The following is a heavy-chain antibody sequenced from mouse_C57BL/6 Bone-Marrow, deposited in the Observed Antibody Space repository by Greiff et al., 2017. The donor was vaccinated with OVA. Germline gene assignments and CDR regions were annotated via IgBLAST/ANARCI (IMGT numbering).Heavy chain of an antibody. D-gene: IGHD1-1*01. CDR2: IDPSDSYT. CDR1: GYTFTSYW. Sequence: QVQLQQPGAELVMPGASVKLSCKASGYTFTSYWMHWVKQRPGQGLEWIGEIDPSDSYTNYNQKFKGKSTLTVDKSSSTAYMQLSSLTSEDSAVYYCARSYYYGSSYEDWGQGTTPSVSS. CDR3: ARSYYYGSSYED. V-gene: IGHV1-69*01. J-gene: IGHJ2*01.